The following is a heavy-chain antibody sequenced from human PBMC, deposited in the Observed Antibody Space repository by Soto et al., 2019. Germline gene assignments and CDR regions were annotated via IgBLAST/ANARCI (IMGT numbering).Heavy chain of an antibody. CDR3: ARRRGPGFYY. V-gene: IGHV4-59*08. CDR1: GGSISSYY. J-gene: IGHJ4*01. Sequence: SETLSLTCTVSGGSISSYYWSWIRQPPGKGLEWIGYIYYSGSTNYNPSLKSRVTISVDTSKNQFSLKLSSVTAADTAVYYCARRRGPGFYYWGQGTLVTVSS. D-gene: IGHD3-16*01. CDR2: IYYSGST.